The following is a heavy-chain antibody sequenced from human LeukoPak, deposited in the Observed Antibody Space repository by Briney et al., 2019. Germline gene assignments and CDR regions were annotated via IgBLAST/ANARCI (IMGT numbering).Heavy chain of an antibody. J-gene: IGHJ2*01. D-gene: IGHD5-18*01. CDR2: ISDSSSYI. Sequence: GGSLRLSCAASGFTFSSYNMIWVRQAPGKGLEWVSSISDSSSYIYYADSVKGRFTISRDNAKNSLYLQMNSLRAEDTAVYYCARGVRGYSYGENWYFDLWGRGTLVTVSS. CDR3: ARGVRGYSYGENWYFDL. CDR1: GFTFSSYN. V-gene: IGHV3-21*01.